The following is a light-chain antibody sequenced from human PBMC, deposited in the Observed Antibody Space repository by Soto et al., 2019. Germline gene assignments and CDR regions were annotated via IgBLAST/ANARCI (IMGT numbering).Light chain of an antibody. J-gene: IGLJ1*01. CDR1: DSDVGSHNL. CDR2: EVT. Sequence: ALTQPASVSASPGQSITISCTVTDSDVGSHNLVSWYQLHPGKAPKLMIYEVTKRPSGVTNRFSGSKSGNTASLTIAGLQAEDEADYYCCSYAVSNTYLFGNGTKVTVL. V-gene: IGLV2-23*02. CDR3: CSYAVSNTYL.